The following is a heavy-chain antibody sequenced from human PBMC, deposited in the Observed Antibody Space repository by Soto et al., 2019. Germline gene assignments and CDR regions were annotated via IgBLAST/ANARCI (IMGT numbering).Heavy chain of an antibody. CDR2: INAGNGNT. CDR1: RYTFTTYA. J-gene: IGHJ4*02. CDR3: ARDSATYDVLTGYYLAH. Sequence: GASVKVSCKASRYTFTTYAMQWVRQAPGQRFEWMAWINAGNGNTKYSQKFQGRVTITRDTSANTAYMELSSLRSEDTAVYYCARDSATYDVLTGYYLAHWGQGTLVTVSS. D-gene: IGHD3-9*01. V-gene: IGHV1-3*01.